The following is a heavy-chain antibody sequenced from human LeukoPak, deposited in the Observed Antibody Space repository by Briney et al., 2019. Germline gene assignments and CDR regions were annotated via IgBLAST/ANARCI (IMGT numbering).Heavy chain of an antibody. J-gene: IGHJ4*02. CDR2: IYYSGST. Sequence: SETLSLTCTVSGGAISSYYWSWIRQPPGKGLEWIGYIYYSGSTNYNPSLKSRVTISVDTSKNQFSLKLSSVTAADTAVYYFARAPDYWGQGTLVTVSS. CDR1: GGAISSYY. V-gene: IGHV4-59*01. CDR3: ARAPDY.